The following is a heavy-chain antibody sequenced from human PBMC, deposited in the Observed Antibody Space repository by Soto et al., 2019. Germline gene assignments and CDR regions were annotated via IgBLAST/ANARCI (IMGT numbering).Heavy chain of an antibody. V-gene: IGHV3-74*01. CDR3: ARGANGYYYFDY. Sequence: EVQLVESGGGLVQPGGSLRLSCAASGFSLSDYWMHWVRQAPGEGLGWLSRITRDGSSTNYADSVKGRFTISRDNAKNTLYRQVNSLRGEATAVYYCARGANGYYYFDYWGQGTLVTVSS. D-gene: IGHD5-18*01. CDR2: ITRDGSST. CDR1: GFSLSDYW. J-gene: IGHJ4*02.